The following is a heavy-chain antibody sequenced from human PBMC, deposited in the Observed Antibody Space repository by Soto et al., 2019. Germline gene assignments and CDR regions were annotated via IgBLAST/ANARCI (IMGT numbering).Heavy chain of an antibody. D-gene: IGHD3-10*01. V-gene: IGHV1-8*01. CDR2: MNPNSGNT. Sequence: ASVKVSCKASGYTFTSYDINWVRQATGQGLEWMGWMNPNSGNTGYAQKFQGRVTMTRNTSISTAYMELSSLRSEDTAVYYCARAGLPPRYYYYYGMDVWGQGTTVTVSS. CDR3: ARAGLPPRYYYYYGMDV. J-gene: IGHJ6*02. CDR1: GYTFTSYD.